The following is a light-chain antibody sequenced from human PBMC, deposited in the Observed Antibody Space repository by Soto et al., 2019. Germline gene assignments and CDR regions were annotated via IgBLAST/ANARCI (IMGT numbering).Light chain of an antibody. CDR3: SSYTSTNTLI. CDR2: GVS. Sequence: QSALTQPACVSGSPGQSITISCTGTSSDVGDYNYVSWYQQHPGKAPKLLIYGVSNRPSGISSHFSGSKSGNTASLTISGLQAEDEADYYCSSYTSTNTLIFGGGTKLTVL. J-gene: IGLJ2*01. V-gene: IGLV2-14*01. CDR1: SSDVGDYNY.